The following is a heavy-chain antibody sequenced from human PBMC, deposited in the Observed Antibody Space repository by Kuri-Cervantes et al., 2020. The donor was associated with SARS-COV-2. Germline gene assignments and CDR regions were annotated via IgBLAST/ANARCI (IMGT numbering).Heavy chain of an antibody. CDR2: ISYDGSNK. D-gene: IGHD2-2*01. CDR1: GFTFSDYY. J-gene: IGHJ3*02. Sequence: GGSLRLSCAASGFTFSDYYMNWVRQAPGKGLEWVAVISYDGSNKYYADSVKGRFTISRDNSKNTLYLQMNSLRAEDTAVYYCARVTRRYCSSTSCSAFDIWGQGTMVTVSS. CDR3: ARVTRRYCSSTSCSAFDI. V-gene: IGHV3-30-3*01.